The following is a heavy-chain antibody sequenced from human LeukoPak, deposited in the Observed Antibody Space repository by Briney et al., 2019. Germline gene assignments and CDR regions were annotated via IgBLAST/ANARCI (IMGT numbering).Heavy chain of an antibody. CDR2: ISSSSSYI. V-gene: IGHV3-21*01. D-gene: IGHD6-13*01. CDR1: GFTFSSYS. J-gene: IGHJ4*02. Sequence: GGSLRLSCAASGFTFSSYSMNWVRQTPGKGLEWVSSISSSSSYIYYADSVKGRFTISRDNAKNSLFLQMKSLRAEDTAVYYCARDRETSSCFDYWGQGTLVTASS. CDR3: ARDRETSSCFDY.